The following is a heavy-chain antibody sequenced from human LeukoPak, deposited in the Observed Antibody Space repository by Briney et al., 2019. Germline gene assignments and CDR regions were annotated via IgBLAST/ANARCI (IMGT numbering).Heavy chain of an antibody. J-gene: IGHJ3*02. Sequence: PSETLSLTCTVSGGSISSSSYYWGWIRQPPGKGLEWIGSIYYSGSTYYNPSLKSRVTISVDTSKNQFSLKLSSVTAADTAVYYCARIYGSGSYYNLRAFDIWGQGTMVTVSS. CDR3: ARIYGSGSYYNLRAFDI. D-gene: IGHD3-10*01. CDR2: IYYSGST. CDR1: GGSISSSSYY. V-gene: IGHV4-39*07.